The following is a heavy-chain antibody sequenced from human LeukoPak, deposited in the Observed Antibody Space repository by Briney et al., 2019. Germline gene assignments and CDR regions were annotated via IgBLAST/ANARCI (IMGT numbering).Heavy chain of an antibody. J-gene: IGHJ4*02. Sequence: PSETLSLTCCVSGDFITNRYWGWVRQSAGKGLEWIGRISTRGNTNYNPSLKSRVTMSVDTSNKHFSLKLTSVTAADTAVYYCVRNWDYWGQGTLVTVSS. CDR2: ISTRGNT. V-gene: IGHV4-4*07. D-gene: IGHD1-1*01. CDR1: GDFITNRY. CDR3: VRNWDY.